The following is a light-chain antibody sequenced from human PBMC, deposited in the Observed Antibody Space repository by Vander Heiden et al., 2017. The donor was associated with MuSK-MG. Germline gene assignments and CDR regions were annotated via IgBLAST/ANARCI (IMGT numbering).Light chain of an antibody. CDR1: QSISSTW. V-gene: IGKV1-5*01. J-gene: IGKJ4*01. CDR2: DGS. CDR3: QLDNSHPLT. Sequence: DIQMTQSPPTLSASVRDRVTITCRASQSISSTWLAWYQQKPGKPPKLLIYDGSTLESGVPSRFSGSGSGTEFTLTISSLQPDDSATYYCQLDNSHPLTFGGGTKVEIK.